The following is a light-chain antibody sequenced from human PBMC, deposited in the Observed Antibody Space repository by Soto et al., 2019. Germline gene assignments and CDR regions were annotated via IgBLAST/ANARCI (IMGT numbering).Light chain of an antibody. CDR3: QQRSNWPPV. CDR2: DAS. V-gene: IGKV3-11*01. CDR1: QSVSSY. J-gene: IGKJ3*01. Sequence: EIVLTQSPATLSLSPGERATLSCSASQSVSSYLAWYQQKPGQAPRLLIYDASNIATGIPARFSGSGSGTDFTLTISSLEPEDFSVYYCQQRSNWPPVFGPGTKVDIK.